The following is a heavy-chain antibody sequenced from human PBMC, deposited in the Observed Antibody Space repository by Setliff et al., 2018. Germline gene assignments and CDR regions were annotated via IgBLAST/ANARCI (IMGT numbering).Heavy chain of an antibody. CDR3: ARDNTILGATNY. CDR1: GVSIRSYY. Sequence: SETLSLTCTVSGVSIRSYYWSWIRQPPGKGLEWIGYIFYSGSSNYNPSLQSRVSISVDTSKNQLSLKLDSLTAADTAVYFCARDNTILGATNYWGQGTLVTVSS. D-gene: IGHD1-26*01. CDR2: IFYSGSS. V-gene: IGHV4-59*01. J-gene: IGHJ4*02.